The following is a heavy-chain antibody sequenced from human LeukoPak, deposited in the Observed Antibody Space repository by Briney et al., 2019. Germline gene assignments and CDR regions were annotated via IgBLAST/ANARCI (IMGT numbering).Heavy chain of an antibody. V-gene: IGHV3-9*01. CDR2: ISWNSGSI. J-gene: IGHJ4*02. CDR3: ANLGATINY. Sequence: PGRSLRLSCAASGFTFDDYAMHWVRQAPGKGLEWVSGISWNSGSIGYADSVKGRFAISRDNAKNSLYLQMNSLRAEDTAVYYCANLGATINYWGQGTLVTVSS. CDR1: GFTFDDYA. D-gene: IGHD1-26*01.